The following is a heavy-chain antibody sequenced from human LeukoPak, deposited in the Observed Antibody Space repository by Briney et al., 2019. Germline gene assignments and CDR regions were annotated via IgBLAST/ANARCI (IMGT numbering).Heavy chain of an antibody. CDR2: INPSGGST. V-gene: IGHV1-46*01. CDR3: ARDGSYYDSSGYHGWFDP. CDR1: GYTFTSYY. J-gene: IGHJ5*02. D-gene: IGHD3-22*01. Sequence: ASVKVSCKASGYTFTSYYVHWVRQAPGQGLEWMGIINPSGGSTSYAQKFQGRVTMTRDTSTSTVYMELSRLRSDDTAVYYCARDGSYYDSSGYHGWFDPWGQGTLVTVSS.